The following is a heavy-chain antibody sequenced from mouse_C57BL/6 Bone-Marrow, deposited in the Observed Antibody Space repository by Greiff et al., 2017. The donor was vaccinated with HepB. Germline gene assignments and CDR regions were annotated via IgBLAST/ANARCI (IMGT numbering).Heavy chain of an antibody. Sequence: QVQLQQSGPELVKPGASVKLSCKASGYTFTSYDINWVKQRPGQGLEWIGWIYPRDGSTKYNEKFKGKATLTVDTSSSTAYMELHSLTSEDSAVYFCASPLYSKRGYFDVWGTGTTVTVSS. V-gene: IGHV1-85*01. CDR1: GYTFTSYD. CDR3: ASPLYSKRGYFDV. D-gene: IGHD2-5*01. J-gene: IGHJ1*03. CDR2: IYPRDGST.